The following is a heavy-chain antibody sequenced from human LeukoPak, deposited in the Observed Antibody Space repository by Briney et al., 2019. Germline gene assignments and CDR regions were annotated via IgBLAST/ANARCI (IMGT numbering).Heavy chain of an antibody. CDR1: GFTFSSFS. CDR3: AGDLREWLQFFDS. J-gene: IGHJ4*02. Sequence: GGSLRLSCAASGFTFSSFSKNWVRQAPGKGLEWLSYISSSSSSIYYADSVKGRFTISRDNAKNSLYLQMNSLRAEDTAVYYCAGDLREWLQFFDSWGQGTLVTVSS. CDR2: ISSSSSSI. D-gene: IGHD5-12*01. V-gene: IGHV3-48*01.